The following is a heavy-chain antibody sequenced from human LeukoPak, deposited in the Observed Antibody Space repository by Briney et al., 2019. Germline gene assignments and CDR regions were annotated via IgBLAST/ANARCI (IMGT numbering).Heavy chain of an antibody. CDR3: ANKPAGFDP. CDR2: LSGSGAGT. CDR1: GFTFSDYA. V-gene: IGHV3-23*01. D-gene: IGHD1-14*01. J-gene: IGHJ5*02. Sequence: GGSLRLSCAASGFTFSDYALGWVRQAPGRGLEWVATLSGSGAGTYYSDSVQGRFTISRDNSKRTLFLQMNSLRAEDTAVYYCANKPAGFDPWGQGTLVTVSS.